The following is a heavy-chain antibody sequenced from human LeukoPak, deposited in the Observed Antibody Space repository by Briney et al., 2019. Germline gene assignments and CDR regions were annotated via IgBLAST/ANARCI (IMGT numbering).Heavy chain of an antibody. CDR3: ARHPPRIAAATWFDP. V-gene: IGHV4-39*01. J-gene: IGHJ5*02. CDR2: IYHSGST. Sequence: WVRQAPGKGLEWIGSIYHSGSTYYNPSLKSRVTISVDTSKNQFSLKLSSVTAADTAVYYCARHPPRIAAATWFDPWGQGTLVTVSP. D-gene: IGHD6-13*01.